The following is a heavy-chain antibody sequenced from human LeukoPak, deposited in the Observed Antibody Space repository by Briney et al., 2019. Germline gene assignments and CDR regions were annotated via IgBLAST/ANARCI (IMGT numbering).Heavy chain of an antibody. D-gene: IGHD1-14*01. V-gene: IGHV4-39*07. J-gene: IGHJ3*02. CDR2: MYYRGST. Sequence: SETLSLTCTVSGVSISTHFYYWGWIRQTPGKALEWIGNMYYRGSTYYNPSLNSRVSMSLDTSKNQFSLRLSSVTAADTAVYYCARPSPYGTTWAGAFDIWGQGTMVTVSS. CDR3: ARPSPYGTTWAGAFDI. CDR1: GVSISTHFYY.